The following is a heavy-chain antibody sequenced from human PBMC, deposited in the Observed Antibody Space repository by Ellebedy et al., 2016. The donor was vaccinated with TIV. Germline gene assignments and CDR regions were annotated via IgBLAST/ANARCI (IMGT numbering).Heavy chain of an antibody. J-gene: IGHJ4*02. CDR2: ISSNGGST. Sequence: PGGSLRLSCSASGFTFSSYPMHWVRQAPGKGLEYVSAISSNGGSTYYADSVKGRFTISRDNSKNTLYLQMGSLRAEDTAVYYYVKIVATIRDRDYWGQGTLVTVSS. D-gene: IGHD5-12*01. CDR1: GFTFSSYP. CDR3: VKIVATIRDRDY. V-gene: IGHV3-64D*06.